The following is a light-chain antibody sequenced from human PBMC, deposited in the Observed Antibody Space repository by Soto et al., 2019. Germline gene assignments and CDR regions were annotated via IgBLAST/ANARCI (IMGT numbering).Light chain of an antibody. Sequence: DIQMTQSPSSLSASVGDRVTITCRASQTINTYLNWYQQKLGKAPKLLIYAAFTLQSGVPSRFSGSGSGTDFTLTISSLQPEDCATYYCQQSYSIPRNFGQGTKPQIK. CDR1: QTINTY. CDR3: QQSYSIPRN. J-gene: IGKJ2*01. CDR2: AAF. V-gene: IGKV1-39*01.